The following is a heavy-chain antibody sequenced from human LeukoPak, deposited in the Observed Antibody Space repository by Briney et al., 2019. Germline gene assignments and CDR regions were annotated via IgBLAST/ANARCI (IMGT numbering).Heavy chain of an antibody. J-gene: IGHJ4*02. Sequence: GASVKVSCRASGYSFTGYYMHWVRQAPGQGLEWMGIINPSGGSTSYAQKFQGRVTMTRDTSTSTVYMELSSLRSEDTAVYYCARDRSPSSPKRGPDYWGQGTLVTVSS. CDR2: INPSGGST. CDR3: ARDRSPSSPKRGPDY. V-gene: IGHV1-46*01. CDR1: GYSFTGYY. D-gene: IGHD2-15*01.